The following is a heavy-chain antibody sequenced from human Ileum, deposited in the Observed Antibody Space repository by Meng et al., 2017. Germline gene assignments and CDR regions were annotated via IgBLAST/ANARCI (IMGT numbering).Heavy chain of an antibody. J-gene: IGHJ4*02. CDR1: GFTFSSYS. CDR2: ISGSGGST. CDR3: AKGDIVVVPAVDY. V-gene: IGHV3-23*04. Sequence: VRRVESGGGLVKPGGSLRLSWAASGFTFSSYSMEWVRQAPGKGLEWVSAISGSGGSTYYADSVKGRFTISRDNSKNTLYLQMNSLRAEDTAVYYCAKGDIVVVPAVDYWGQGTLVTVSS. D-gene: IGHD2-2*01.